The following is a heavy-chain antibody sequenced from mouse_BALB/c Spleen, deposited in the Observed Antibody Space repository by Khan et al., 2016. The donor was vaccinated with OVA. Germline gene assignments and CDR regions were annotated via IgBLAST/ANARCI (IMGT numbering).Heavy chain of an antibody. J-gene: IGHJ4*01. CDR3: ARDGSRYNYAMDY. Sequence: EVQLQESGPGLVKPSQSLSLTCTVTGYSITSDYAWNWIRQFPGNNLEWMGYISSSGSTNYNPALKSRTSITRDTSKNQFFLQVNSVTTEDTATYYCARDGSRYNYAMDYWGQGTSVTVSS. CDR2: ISSSGST. CDR1: GYSITSDYA. D-gene: IGHD2-3*01. V-gene: IGHV3-2*02.